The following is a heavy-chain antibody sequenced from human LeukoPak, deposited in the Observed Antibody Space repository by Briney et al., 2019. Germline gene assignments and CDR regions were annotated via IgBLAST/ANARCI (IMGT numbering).Heavy chain of an antibody. V-gene: IGHV1-69*13. Sequence: WASVKVSCKASGGTFSSYAISWVRQAPGQGLEWMGGIIPIFGTANYAQKFQGRVTITADESTSTAYMELSSLRSEDTAVYYCARDWGSEGYHFVYWGQGTLVTVSS. J-gene: IGHJ4*02. D-gene: IGHD3-10*01. CDR2: IIPIFGTA. CDR1: GGTFSSYA. CDR3: ARDWGSEGYHFVY.